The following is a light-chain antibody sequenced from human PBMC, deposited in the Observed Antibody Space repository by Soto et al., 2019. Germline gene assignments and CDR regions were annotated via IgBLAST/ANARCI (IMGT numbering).Light chain of an antibody. CDR2: GAS. Sequence: EIVITQSPAALSVSPGGGAPLSCRASQSVSSKLAWYQQKPGQAPRLLIYGASTRATGIPARFSGSGSGTEFTLFISSLQSEDSAVYYCQQYHSWLWTFGQGTKVDIK. CDR1: QSVSSK. J-gene: IGKJ1*01. V-gene: IGKV3-15*01. CDR3: QQYHSWLWT.